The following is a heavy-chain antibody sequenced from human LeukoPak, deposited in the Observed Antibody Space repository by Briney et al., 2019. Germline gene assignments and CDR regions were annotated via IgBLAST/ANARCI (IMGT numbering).Heavy chain of an antibody. CDR2: IIPIFGTA. CDR1: GGTFSSYA. J-gene: IGHJ4*02. V-gene: IGHV1-69*05. Sequence: ASVKVSCKASGGTFSSYAISWVRQAPGQGLEWMGGIIPIFGTANYAQKLQGRVTITTDESTSTAYMELSSLRSEDTAVYYCASISAAAAAGHFDYWGQGTLVTVSS. CDR3: ASISAAAAAGHFDY. D-gene: IGHD6-13*01.